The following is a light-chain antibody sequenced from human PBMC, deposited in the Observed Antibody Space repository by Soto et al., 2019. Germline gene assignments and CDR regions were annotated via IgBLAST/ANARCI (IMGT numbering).Light chain of an antibody. CDR2: GAT. Sequence: DIQMTQSPASLSASVGDRVTITCRASQSISGFLSWFQQKPGKAPKLLIYGATTLQRGVPSRFSASGSGTNFSLTITSLQPEDFATYYCQQLNSYPLTFGGGTKVDIK. J-gene: IGKJ4*01. CDR1: QSISGF. CDR3: QQLNSYPLT. V-gene: IGKV1-39*01.